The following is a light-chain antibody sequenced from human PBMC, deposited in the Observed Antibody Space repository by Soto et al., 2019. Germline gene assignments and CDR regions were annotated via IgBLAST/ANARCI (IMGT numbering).Light chain of an antibody. Sequence: QSVLTQPASVSGSPGQSITISCTGTSFDVDDYNSVSWYQQPPGKAPKLIIYEVNNRPSGVSNRFSGSNSDNTASLTISGLQAGDEADYYCSSYAGSNSIYVFGTGTKVTVL. CDR3: SSYAGSNSIYV. CDR1: SFDVDDYNS. V-gene: IGLV2-14*01. J-gene: IGLJ1*01. CDR2: EVN.